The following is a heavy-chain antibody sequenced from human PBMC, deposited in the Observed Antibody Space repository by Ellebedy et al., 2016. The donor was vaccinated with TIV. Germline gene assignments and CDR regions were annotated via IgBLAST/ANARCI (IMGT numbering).Heavy chain of an antibody. Sequence: GESLKISCAASGFTFYSYWMHWVRQVPGKGLVWVSRITGDGSGTTYADSVKGRFTVSRDNAKNTLYLQMKRLRAEDTAVYYCARPPPNTGGDAFDIWGQGTIVTVSS. CDR2: ITGDGSGT. CDR1: GFTFYSYW. D-gene: IGHD3-10*01. CDR3: ARPPPNTGGDAFDI. V-gene: IGHV3-74*01. J-gene: IGHJ3*02.